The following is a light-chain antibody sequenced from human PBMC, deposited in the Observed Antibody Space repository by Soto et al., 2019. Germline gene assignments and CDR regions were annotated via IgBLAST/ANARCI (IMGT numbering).Light chain of an antibody. CDR1: QSVSSN. CDR2: GAS. J-gene: IGKJ1*01. CDR3: QHYINWRRT. Sequence: EIVMTQSPATLSVSPGERATLSCRASQSVSSNLAWYQQKPGQAPRLLIYGASTRATGIPDRFSGSGSGTEFTLTISSLQSEDFAVYYCQHYINWRRTFGQGTKVDIK. V-gene: IGKV3-15*01.